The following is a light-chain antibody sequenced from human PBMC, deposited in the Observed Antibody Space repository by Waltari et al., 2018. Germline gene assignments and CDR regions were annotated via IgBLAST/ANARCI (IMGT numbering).Light chain of an antibody. Sequence: DIQMTQSPPSLSASVGDRVTITCRASQGISSYLSWYPQTPGKAPNLLIYAASSLKSGVPSRFSGSGSGTDFTLTISSLQPEDFATYYCQQSYSTPRTFGQGTRVEIK. CDR3: QQSYSTPRT. CDR2: AAS. CDR1: QGISSY. J-gene: IGKJ1*01. V-gene: IGKV1-39*01.